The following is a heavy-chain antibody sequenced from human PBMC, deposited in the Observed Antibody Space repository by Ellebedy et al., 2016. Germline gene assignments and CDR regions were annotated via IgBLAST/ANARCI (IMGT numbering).Heavy chain of an antibody. CDR3: ARDLVFGIVVVPAADYYYCGMDV. D-gene: IGHD2-2*01. CDR2: IIPIFGTA. J-gene: IGHJ6*02. V-gene: IGHV1-69*13. Sequence: ASVKVSCKASGGTFSSYAISWVRQAPGQGLEWMGGIIPIFGTANYAQKFQGRVTITADESTSTAYMELSSLRSEDTAVYYCARDLVFGIVVVPAADYYYCGMDVWGQGTTVTVSS. CDR1: GGTFSSYA.